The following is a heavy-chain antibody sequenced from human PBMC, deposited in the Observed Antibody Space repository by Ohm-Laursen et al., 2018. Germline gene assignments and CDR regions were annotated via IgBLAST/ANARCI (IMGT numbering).Heavy chain of an antibody. D-gene: IGHD6-19*01. CDR2: INPNSGGT. CDR3: ARDPYSSGWSEVDY. J-gene: IGHJ4*02. CDR1: GYTFTGYY. V-gene: IGHV1-2*02. Sequence: SVKVSCKASGYTFTGYYMHWVRQAPGQGLEWMGWINPNSGGTNYAQKFQGRVTMTRDTSISTAYMELNRLRSDDTAVYYCARDPYSSGWSEVDYWGQGTLVTVSS.